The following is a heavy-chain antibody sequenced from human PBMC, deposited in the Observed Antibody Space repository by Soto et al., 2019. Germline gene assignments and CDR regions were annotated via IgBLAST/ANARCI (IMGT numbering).Heavy chain of an antibody. Sequence: QVQLVQSGADVKKPGSSVKVSCKASGGTFSSYTISWVRQAPGQGLEWMGRIIPILGIANYAQKFQGRVTITADKSTSTAYMELSSLRSEDTAVYYCARSSSTSANFDYWGQGTLVTVSS. J-gene: IGHJ4*02. CDR3: ARSSSTSANFDY. CDR2: IIPILGIA. D-gene: IGHD2-2*01. V-gene: IGHV1-69*02. CDR1: GGTFSSYT.